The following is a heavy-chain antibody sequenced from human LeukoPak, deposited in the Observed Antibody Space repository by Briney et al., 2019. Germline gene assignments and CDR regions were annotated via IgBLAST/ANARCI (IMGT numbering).Heavy chain of an antibody. CDR2: ISYDGSNK. Sequence: GRSLRLSCAASGFTFSSYAMHWVRQAPGKGLEWVALISYDGSNKYNADSVKGRFTISRDNSKNTLYLQMSSLRAEDTAVYYCARDRDYYDSSGPYAFDIWGQGTMVTVSS. J-gene: IGHJ3*02. CDR3: ARDRDYYDSSGPYAFDI. V-gene: IGHV3-30-3*01. CDR1: GFTFSSYA. D-gene: IGHD3-22*01.